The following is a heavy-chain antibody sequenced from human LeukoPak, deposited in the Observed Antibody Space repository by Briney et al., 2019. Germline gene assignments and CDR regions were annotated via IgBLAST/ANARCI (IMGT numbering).Heavy chain of an antibody. D-gene: IGHD5-18*01. V-gene: IGHV3-74*01. J-gene: IGHJ6*02. Sequence: GGSLRLSCAATGFTFTTYWMHWVRQAPGKGLVWVSHINSDGSITSYADSVKGRFTISRDNAKNTLYLQMNSLRAEDTAVYYCARDAVDTANAVWGQGTTVTVSS. CDR1: GFTFTTYW. CDR3: ARDAVDTANAV. CDR2: INSDGSIT.